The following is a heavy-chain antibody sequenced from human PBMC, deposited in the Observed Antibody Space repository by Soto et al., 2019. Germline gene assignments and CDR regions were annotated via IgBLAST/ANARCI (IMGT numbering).Heavy chain of an antibody. CDR1: GYTITSYG. D-gene: IGHD3-10*01. V-gene: IGHV1-18*01. J-gene: IGHJ1*01. CDR3: ARSAPVELATDKYFRH. Sequence: ASVKVSCKASGYTITSYGIISVHQAHEQGLEWMGWISAYNGNTNYAQKLHGRVTMTTYTSTSTAYMELRSLRSYDTAVYYCARSAPVELATDKYFRHWGQGTLVTVSS. CDR2: ISAYNGNT.